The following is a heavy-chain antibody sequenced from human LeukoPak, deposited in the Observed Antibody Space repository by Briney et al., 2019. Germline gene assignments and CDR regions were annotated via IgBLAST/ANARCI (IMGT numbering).Heavy chain of an antibody. Sequence: SETLSLTCNVSGVSISSSSYYWGWIRQPPGKGLEWIGSIYSSGSTYYNSSLKSRATISIDTSKNQVSLKMSSVTAADTAVYYCAKSGGYGLIDYWGQGTLVTVSS. CDR3: AKSGGYGLIDY. J-gene: IGHJ4*01. V-gene: IGHV4-39*01. CDR1: GVSISSSSYY. D-gene: IGHD6-25*01. CDR2: IYSSGST.